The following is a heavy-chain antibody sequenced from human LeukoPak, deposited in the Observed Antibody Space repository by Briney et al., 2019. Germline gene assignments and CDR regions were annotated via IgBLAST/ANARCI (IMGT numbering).Heavy chain of an antibody. CDR1: GFTFSSYA. CDR2: ISYDGSNK. J-gene: IGHJ3*02. CDR3: AKDSPMTINYYDSSGSPDAFDI. V-gene: IGHV3-30*04. D-gene: IGHD3-22*01. Sequence: GGSLRLSCAASGFTFSSYAMHWVRQAPGKGLEWVAVISYDGSNKYYADSVKGRFTISRDNSKNTLYLQMNSLRAEDTAVYYCAKDSPMTINYYDSSGSPDAFDIWGQGTMVTVSS.